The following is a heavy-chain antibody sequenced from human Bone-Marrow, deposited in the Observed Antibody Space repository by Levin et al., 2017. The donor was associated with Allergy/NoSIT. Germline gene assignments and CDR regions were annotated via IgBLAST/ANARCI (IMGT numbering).Heavy chain of an antibody. CDR1: GFTFSSYS. CDR2: ISYDGSNK. J-gene: IGHJ3*01. V-gene: IGHV3-30-3*01. Sequence: GESLKISCAASGFTFSSYSMHWVRQAPGKGLEWVTVISYDGSNKFYEDSGKGRFTISRDNSKNTLYLQMNSLRAEDTALYYCARDIGGNSYDAVDLWGQGTMVIVSS. CDR3: ARDIGGNSYDAVDL. D-gene: IGHD4-23*01.